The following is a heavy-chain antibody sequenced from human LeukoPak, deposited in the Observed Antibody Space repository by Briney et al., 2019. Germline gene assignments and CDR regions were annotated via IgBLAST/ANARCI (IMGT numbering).Heavy chain of an antibody. J-gene: IGHJ4*02. V-gene: IGHV4-38-2*02. D-gene: IGHD3-16*02. Sequence: SETLSLTCTVSGYSISSGYYWGWIRQPPGKGLEWIGEINHSGSTNYNPSLKSRVTISVDTSKNQFSLNLYSVTAADTAVYYCARRGQAGYLYWGQGTLVTVSS. CDR2: INHSGST. CDR1: GYSISSGYY. CDR3: ARRGQAGYLY.